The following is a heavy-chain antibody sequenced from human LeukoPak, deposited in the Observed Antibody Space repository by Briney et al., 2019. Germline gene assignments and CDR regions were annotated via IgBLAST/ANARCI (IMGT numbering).Heavy chain of an antibody. CDR2: IIPIFGTA. Sequence: ASVKVSCKASGYTFTGYYMHWVRQAPGQGLEWMGGIIPIFGTANYAQKFQGRVTITADESTSTAYMELSSLRSEDAAVYYCTRSGGLERRLGVWGQGTLVTVSS. J-gene: IGHJ4*02. D-gene: IGHD1-1*01. CDR3: TRSGGLERRLGV. CDR1: GYTFTGYY. V-gene: IGHV1-69*13.